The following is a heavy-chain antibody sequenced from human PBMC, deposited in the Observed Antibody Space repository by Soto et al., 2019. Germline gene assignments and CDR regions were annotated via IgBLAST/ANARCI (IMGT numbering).Heavy chain of an antibody. CDR3: ARAVPGITMVRGVITRDFYYYYYYGMDV. CDR2: IIPVFKTS. Sequence: GASVKVSCKASGGTLTHYAISWVRQAPGQGLEWMGGIIPVFKTSNYAQNFQGRLSITADESTSTAYMELSSLRSEDTAVYYCARAVPGITMVRGVITRDFYYYYYYGMDVWGQGTTVTVSS. D-gene: IGHD3-10*01. V-gene: IGHV1-69*13. CDR1: GGTLTHYA. J-gene: IGHJ6*02.